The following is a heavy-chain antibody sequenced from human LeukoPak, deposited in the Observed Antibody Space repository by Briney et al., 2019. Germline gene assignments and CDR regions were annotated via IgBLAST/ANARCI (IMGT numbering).Heavy chain of an antibody. V-gene: IGHV4-59*01. D-gene: IGHD1-1*01. CDR1: GGSISSYY. Sequence: SETLSLTCTVSGGSISSYYWSWIRQPPGRGLEWIGWSYHRGSTSYNPSLKSRVAISVDTSKNQFSLKLSSVTAADTAVYYCARDRELGYWGQGTLVTVSS. J-gene: IGHJ4*02. CDR3: ARDRELGY. CDR2: SYHRGST.